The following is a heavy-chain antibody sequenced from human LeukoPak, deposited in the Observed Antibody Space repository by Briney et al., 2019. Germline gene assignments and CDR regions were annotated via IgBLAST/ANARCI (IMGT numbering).Heavy chain of an antibody. V-gene: IGHV5-51*01. CDR1: GYRFTNYW. CDR2: IYPGDSDT. Sequence: GESLKISCQGSGYRFTNYWIGWVRQMPGNGLEWMAIIYPGDSDTRYSPSFQGQVTISADKSISTAYLQWSSLKASDTAMYYCARHETGPYFDYWGQGTLVTVSS. CDR3: ARHETGPYFDY. J-gene: IGHJ4*02. D-gene: IGHD1-1*01.